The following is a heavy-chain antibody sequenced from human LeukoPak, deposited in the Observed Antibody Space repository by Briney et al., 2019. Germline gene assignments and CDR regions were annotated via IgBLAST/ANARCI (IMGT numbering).Heavy chain of an antibody. J-gene: IGHJ4*02. Sequence: GESLKISCKGSGYGFTSYWISWVRQMPGKGLEWMGRIDPSDSYTNYSPSFQGHVTISADKSISTAYLQWSSLKASDTAMYYCARLGYSSSWYGVAEFDYWGQGTLVTVSP. D-gene: IGHD6-13*01. CDR1: GYGFTSYW. CDR3: ARLGYSSSWYGVAEFDY. CDR2: IDPSDSYT. V-gene: IGHV5-10-1*01.